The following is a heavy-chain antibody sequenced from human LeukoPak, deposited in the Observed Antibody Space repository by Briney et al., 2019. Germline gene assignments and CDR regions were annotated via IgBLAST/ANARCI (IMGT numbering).Heavy chain of an antibody. CDR2: ISPYSGNT. D-gene: IGHD6-19*01. CDR3: ANQWPNYYFDY. V-gene: IGHV1-18*01. CDR1: GYTFTSYG. Sequence: ASVKVSCKASGYTFTSYGISWVRQAPGQGLDWMGWISPYSGNTNYAQKLQGRVTMTTDTSTSTAYMELRSLRSDDTAVYYCANQWPNYYFDYWGQGTLVTVSS. J-gene: IGHJ4*02.